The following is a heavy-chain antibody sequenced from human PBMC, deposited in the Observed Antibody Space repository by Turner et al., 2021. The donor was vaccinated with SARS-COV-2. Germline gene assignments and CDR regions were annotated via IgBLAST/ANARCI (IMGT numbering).Heavy chain of an antibody. CDR3: ARDRPSAATFLNFDY. D-gene: IGHD2-2*01. CDR1: GYTFTSYG. CDR2: ISAYNGNT. Sequence: QVQLVQSGAEVKKPGASVKVSCTASGYTFTSYGISWVRQAPGQGLEWMGWISAYNGNTNYAQKLQGRVTMTTDTPTSTAYMELRSLRSDDTAVYYCARDRPSAATFLNFDYWGQGTLVTVSS. V-gene: IGHV1-18*04. J-gene: IGHJ4*02.